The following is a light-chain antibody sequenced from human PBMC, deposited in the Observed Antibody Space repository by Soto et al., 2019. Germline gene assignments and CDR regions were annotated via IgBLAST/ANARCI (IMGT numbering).Light chain of an antibody. CDR2: KAS. V-gene: IGKV3-11*01. CDR1: QSVSIC. CDR3: QQRSNWPIT. Sequence: LKHSPATLSLSKGERASLSCRASQSVSICLAWYQQKPGKAPRLLIYKASTRATGIPARFSGSGSGTDFTLTISSLEPEDFAVYYCQQRSNWPITFGQGTLLEI. J-gene: IGKJ5*01.